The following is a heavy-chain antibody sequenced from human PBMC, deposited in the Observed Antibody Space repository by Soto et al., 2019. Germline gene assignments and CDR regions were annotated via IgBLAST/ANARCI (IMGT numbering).Heavy chain of an antibody. J-gene: IGHJ3*01. V-gene: IGHV4-59*01. D-gene: IGHD3-22*01. CDR2: IYYSGST. Sequence: PSETLSLTCTVSGGSISSYYWSWIRQPPGKGLEWIGYIYYSGSTNYNPSLKSRVTISVDTSKNQFSLKLSSVTAADTAVYYCATDSSGYLAEFSFWGQGTMVTVSS. CDR3: ATDSSGYLAEFSF. CDR1: GGSISSYY.